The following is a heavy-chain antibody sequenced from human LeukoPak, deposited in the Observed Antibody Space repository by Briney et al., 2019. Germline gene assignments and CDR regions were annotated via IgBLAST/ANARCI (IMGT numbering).Heavy chain of an antibody. CDR2: ISGSGGGT. CDR3: AKDLGRCRNNFFDY. D-gene: IGHD1-26*01. V-gene: IGHV3-23*01. Sequence: GGSLRLSCAASGFTFSSYGMHWVRQAPGKGLEWVSTISGSGGGTYYADSVKGRFTISRDDSKNTLYLQMNSLRADDTAVYYCAKDLGRCRNNFFDYWGQGNLVTVSS. J-gene: IGHJ4*02. CDR1: GFTFSSYG.